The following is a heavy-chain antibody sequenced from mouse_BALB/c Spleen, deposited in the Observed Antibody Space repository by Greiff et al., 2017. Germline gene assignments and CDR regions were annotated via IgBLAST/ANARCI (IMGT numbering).Heavy chain of an antibody. V-gene: IGHV5-17*02. Sequence: EVMLVESGGGLVQPGGSRKLSCAASGFTFSSFGMHWVRQAPEKGLEWVAYISSGSSTIYYADTVKGRFTISRDNPKNTLFLQMTSLRSEDTAMYYCACYYRYRMDYWGQGTSVTVSS. CDR3: ACYYRYRMDY. CDR1: GFTFSSFG. D-gene: IGHD2-14*01. J-gene: IGHJ4*01. CDR2: ISSGSSTI.